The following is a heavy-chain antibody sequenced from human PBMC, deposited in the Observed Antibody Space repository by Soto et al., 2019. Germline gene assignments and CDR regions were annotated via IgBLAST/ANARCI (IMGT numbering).Heavy chain of an antibody. CDR1: GFSLSTSGVG. CDR2: IYWNDDK. Sequence: SGPTLVNPTQTLTLTCTFSGFSLSTSGVGVGWIRQPPGKALEWLAPIYWNDDKRYSPSLKSRLTITKDTSKNQVVLTMTNMDPVDTATYYCAHRSIAARGGAFDIWGQGTMVTVSS. D-gene: IGHD6-6*01. CDR3: AHRSIAARGGAFDI. J-gene: IGHJ3*02. V-gene: IGHV2-5*01.